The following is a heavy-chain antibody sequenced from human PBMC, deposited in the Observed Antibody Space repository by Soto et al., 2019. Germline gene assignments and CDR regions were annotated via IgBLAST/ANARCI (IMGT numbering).Heavy chain of an antibody. D-gene: IGHD4-17*01. CDR2: IIPALGTA. V-gene: IGHV1-69*08. J-gene: IGHJ2*01. CDR1: GGTFSSHT. Sequence: QDQLVQSGAEVKKRGSSVKVSCKASGGTFSSHTFSWVRQAPGQGLEWMGRIIPALGTATYAQKFQGRVTMTAGESATTLYIELNSRRSEDPAVYYCGRADFGDFWYFELWGRGTLVTVSS. CDR3: GRADFGDFWYFEL.